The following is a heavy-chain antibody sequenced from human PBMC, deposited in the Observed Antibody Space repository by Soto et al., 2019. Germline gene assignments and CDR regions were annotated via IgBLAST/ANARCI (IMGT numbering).Heavy chain of an antibody. CDR3: ARSAIPRGGWFRP. CDR2: IYASGST. CDR1: DDSLSTYY. J-gene: IGHJ5*02. Sequence: SATLSLTCNVSDDSLSTYYWSWIRQPAGKGLEWIGRIYASGSTNYNPSLKVRVSMSVDTSNKQFSLRMISVTAADTAMYYCARSAIPRGGWFRPWGQGVLVTVSS. V-gene: IGHV4-4*07. D-gene: IGHD2-21*01.